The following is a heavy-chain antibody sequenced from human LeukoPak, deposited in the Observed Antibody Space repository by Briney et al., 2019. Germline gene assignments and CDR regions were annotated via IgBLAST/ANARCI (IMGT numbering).Heavy chain of an antibody. CDR3: ARRAFGEFVYYYYMYV. Sequence: SETLSLTCTVSGGSISSSSYYWGWIRQPPGKGLEWIGSIYYSGSTYYNPSLKTRVTISVDTSKNQFSLKLSSVTAADTAVYYCARRAFGEFVYYYYMYVWGKGTTVTVSS. V-gene: IGHV4-39*01. D-gene: IGHD3-10*01. J-gene: IGHJ6*03. CDR2: IYYSGST. CDR1: GGSISSSSYY.